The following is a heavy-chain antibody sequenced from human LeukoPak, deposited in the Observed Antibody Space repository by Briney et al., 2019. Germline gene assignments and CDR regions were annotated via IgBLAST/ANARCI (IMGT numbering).Heavy chain of an antibody. Sequence: SETLSLTCAVYGGSFSGYYWSWIRQPPGKGLEWIGEINHSGSTNYNPSLESRVTISVDTSKNQFSLKLSSVTAADTAVYYCARGSVYHIIAVAGLDYWGQGTLVTVSS. D-gene: IGHD6-19*01. CDR3: ARGSVYHIIAVAGLDY. V-gene: IGHV4-34*01. J-gene: IGHJ4*02. CDR1: GGSFSGYY. CDR2: INHSGST.